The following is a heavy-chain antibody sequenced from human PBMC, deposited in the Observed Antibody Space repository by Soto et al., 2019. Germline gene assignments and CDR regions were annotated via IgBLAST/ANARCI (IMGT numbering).Heavy chain of an antibody. J-gene: IGHJ4*02. Sequence: QVQLVESGGGVVQPGRSLRLSCAASGFTFSSYGMHWVRQAPGKGLEWVAVISYDGSNKYYADSVKGRFTISRDNSENTLYLQMNSLRAEDTAVYYCAKTAAAGTLCWGQGTLVTVSS. CDR1: GFTFSSYG. CDR3: AKTAAAGTLC. V-gene: IGHV3-30*18. CDR2: ISYDGSNK. D-gene: IGHD6-13*01.